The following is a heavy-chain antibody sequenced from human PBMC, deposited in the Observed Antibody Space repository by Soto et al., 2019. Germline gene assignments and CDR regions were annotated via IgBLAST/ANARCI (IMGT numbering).Heavy chain of an antibody. CDR2: IYWDDDK. D-gene: IGHD2-15*01. Sequence: QITLKESGPTLVKPTQTLTLTCTFSGFSLSTSGVGVGWIRQPPGKALEWLALIYWDDDKRYSPSLKSRLTITKDTSKNQVVLTMTTMDPVDTATYYCAHTLVVVAAIYYWGQGTLVTVSS. CDR3: AHTLVVVAAIYY. CDR1: GFSLSTSGVG. J-gene: IGHJ4*02. V-gene: IGHV2-5*02.